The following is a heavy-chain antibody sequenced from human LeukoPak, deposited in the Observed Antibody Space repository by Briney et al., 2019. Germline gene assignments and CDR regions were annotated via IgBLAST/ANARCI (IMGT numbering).Heavy chain of an antibody. CDR1: GFTFSSYV. D-gene: IGHD5-18*01. J-gene: IGHJ4*02. CDR3: ARENGYRYGY. Sequence: GGSLRLSCAASGFTFSSYVMHWVRQAPGKGLEWVASISYDGSNEYYADSVKGRFTISRDNSKNTLYLQMNSLRAADTALYYCARENGYRYGYWGQGTLVTVSS. CDR2: ISYDGSNE. V-gene: IGHV3-30*04.